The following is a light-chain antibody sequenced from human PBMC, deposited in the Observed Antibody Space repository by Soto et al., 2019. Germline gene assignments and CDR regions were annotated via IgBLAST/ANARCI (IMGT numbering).Light chain of an antibody. CDR3: LLVYCGCWL. Sequence: QALATQETSLTVSPGGTVTHTCGSSTGAVTSGHYPYWFQQKPGQAPRTLLYDTSNKHSLTPARFSGSLLWGKGALTFSGARPEDEAEYHCLLVYCGCWLFGGGTNLTVL. CDR2: DTS. CDR1: TGAVTSGHY. V-gene: IGLV7-46*01. J-gene: IGLJ3*02.